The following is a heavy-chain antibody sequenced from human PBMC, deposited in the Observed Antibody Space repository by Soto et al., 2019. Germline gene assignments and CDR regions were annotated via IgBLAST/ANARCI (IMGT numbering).Heavy chain of an antibody. CDR1: GFTVSSSY. CDR2: IYSDGST. V-gene: IGHV3-66*01. Sequence: GGSLRLSCAASGFTVSSSYMNWVRQAPGKGLEWVAVIYSDGSTSYANSVKGRFTISSDNSNNTLYLQMNSLRAEDTAVYFCAKTTVAYFYYYTDVWGKGTTVTVSS. J-gene: IGHJ6*03. D-gene: IGHD4-4*01. CDR3: AKTTVAYFYYYTDV.